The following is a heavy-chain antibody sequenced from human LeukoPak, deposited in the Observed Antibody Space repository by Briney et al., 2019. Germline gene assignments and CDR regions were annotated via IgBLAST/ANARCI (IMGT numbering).Heavy chain of an antibody. CDR2: IYPGDSDT. CDR1: GYSFTTYW. Sequence: GEPLQISCKTSGYSFTTYWIIWVRQMPGKRLEWMGIIYPGDSDTRYSPSFQGQVTISADTSITPAYLQWSSLKASATAMYSCARRTSGGWFDPWGQGTLVTVSS. J-gene: IGHJ5*02. CDR3: ARRTSGGWFDP. V-gene: IGHV5-51*01. D-gene: IGHD3-16*01.